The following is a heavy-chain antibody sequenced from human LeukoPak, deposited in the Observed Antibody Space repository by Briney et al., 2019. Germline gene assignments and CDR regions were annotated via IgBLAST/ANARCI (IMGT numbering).Heavy chain of an antibody. D-gene: IGHD3-22*01. Sequence: PSETLSLTCTVSGGSIGSYYWSWIRQPAGKGLQWIGRIYTSGSTNYNPSLKSRVTISVDKSKNQFSLKLSSVSAADTAVYYCARDYYDSSGYYGRGGYYYMDVWGKGTMVTVSS. J-gene: IGHJ6*03. V-gene: IGHV4-4*07. CDR2: IYTSGST. CDR3: ARDYYDSSGYYGRGGYYYMDV. CDR1: GGSIGSYY.